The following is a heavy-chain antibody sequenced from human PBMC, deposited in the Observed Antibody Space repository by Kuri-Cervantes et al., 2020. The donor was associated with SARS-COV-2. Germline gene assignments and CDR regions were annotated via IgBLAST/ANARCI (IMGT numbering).Heavy chain of an antibody. V-gene: IGHV1-18*01. CDR2: SNTYNGNT. CDR1: GYSFTNYG. J-gene: IGHJ3*02. CDR3: ATSGDSGAFDI. D-gene: IGHD7-27*01. Sequence: ASVKVSCKASGYSFTNYGLSWVRQAPGRGLDWVASSNTYNGNTNYAQILQGRVTMTTDTSTSTAYMELRSLRSDDTAVYYCATSGDSGAFDIWVQGTMVTVSS.